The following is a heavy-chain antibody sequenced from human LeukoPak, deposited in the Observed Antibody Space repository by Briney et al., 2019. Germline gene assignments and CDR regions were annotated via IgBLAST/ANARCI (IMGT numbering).Heavy chain of an antibody. CDR2: IKQDGSEK. Sequence: PGGSLRLSCAASGFTFSSYWMSWVRQAPGKGLEWVANIKQDGSEKYYVDSVKGRLTISRDNAKNSLYLQMNSLRAEDTAVYYCAREKTQVRYDSSGYYLDYWGQGTLVTVSS. CDR1: GFTFSSYW. V-gene: IGHV3-7*01. J-gene: IGHJ4*02. D-gene: IGHD3-22*01. CDR3: AREKTQVRYDSSGYYLDY.